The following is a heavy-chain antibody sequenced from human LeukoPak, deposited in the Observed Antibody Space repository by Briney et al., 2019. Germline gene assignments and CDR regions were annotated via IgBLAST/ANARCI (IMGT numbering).Heavy chain of an antibody. V-gene: IGHV4-4*07. Sequence: SETLSLTCGVSGASMSNSFWSWIRQPAGKGLEWIGRIYSSGRPNLNPSLKSRVTLAIDTSKNQFSLELTSVTAADTALYYCARAPAGCGGTCSFDHWGQGSLVTVSS. D-gene: IGHD2-15*01. CDR3: ARAPAGCGGTCSFDH. CDR1: GASMSNSF. J-gene: IGHJ4*02. CDR2: IYSSGRP.